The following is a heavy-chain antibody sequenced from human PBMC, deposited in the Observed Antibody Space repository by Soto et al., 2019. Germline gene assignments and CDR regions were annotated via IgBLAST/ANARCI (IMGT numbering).Heavy chain of an antibody. D-gene: IGHD6-19*01. Sequence: VPLVESGGGVVQPGRSLRLSCAASGFTFSDYAMHWVRQAPGKGLEWVAVVSHDGRNTHYADSVKGRFTISKDSSNNMVSLEMTSLRAKDTAVYYCAKGGRQWLVTSDFNYWGQGALVTVSS. J-gene: IGHJ4*02. CDR3: AKGGRQWLVTSDFNY. CDR1: GFTFSDYA. V-gene: IGHV3-30*18. CDR2: VSHDGRNT.